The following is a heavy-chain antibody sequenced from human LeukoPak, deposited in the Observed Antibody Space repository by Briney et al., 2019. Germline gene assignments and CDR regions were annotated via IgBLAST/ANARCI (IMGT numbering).Heavy chain of an antibody. CDR2: IIPIFGTA. Sequence: SVKVSCKASGYTFTSYGISWVRQAPGQGLEWMGGIIPIFGTANYAQKFQGRVTITADESTSTAYMELSSLRSEDTAVYYCARESSYYGSGSYNSPWFDPWGQGTLVTVSS. J-gene: IGHJ5*02. V-gene: IGHV1-69*13. D-gene: IGHD3-10*01. CDR1: GYTFTSYG. CDR3: ARESSYYGSGSYNSPWFDP.